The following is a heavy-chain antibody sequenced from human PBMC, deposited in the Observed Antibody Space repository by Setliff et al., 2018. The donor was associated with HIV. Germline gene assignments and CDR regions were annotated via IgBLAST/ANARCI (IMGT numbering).Heavy chain of an antibody. V-gene: IGHV4-39*07. Sequence: TLSLTCTVYGGFIKNSNYYWGWIRQPPGKGLEWIGNIHYSGSTYYNPSFRSRVTISVDTSKNQFSLMLDSVTAADTAVYYCARNSQKGIQPLLLASWGPGTLVTVS. D-gene: IGHD1-1*01. CDR1: GGFIKNSNYY. CDR2: IHYSGST. J-gene: IGHJ4*02. CDR3: ARNSQKGIQPLLLAS.